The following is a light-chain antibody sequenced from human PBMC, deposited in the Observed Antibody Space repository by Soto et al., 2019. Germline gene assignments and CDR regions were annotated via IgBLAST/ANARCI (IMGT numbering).Light chain of an antibody. J-gene: IGKJ1*01. Sequence: DIQMTQSPSTLSASVGDRVTITCRASQSISSWLAWYQQKPGKAPKLLIYDASSLESGVPSTFSGSGSGTEFTLTISSLQPDDFATYYCQHSETFGQGTKVEIK. CDR2: DAS. CDR3: QHSET. V-gene: IGKV1-5*01. CDR1: QSISSW.